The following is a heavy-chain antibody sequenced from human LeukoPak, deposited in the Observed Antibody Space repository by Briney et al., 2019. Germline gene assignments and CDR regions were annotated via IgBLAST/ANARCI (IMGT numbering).Heavy chain of an antibody. D-gene: IGHD3-16*02. V-gene: IGHV3-7*01. CDR3: ARDVGGVIASSHL. CDR2: IKQDGSEK. Sequence: PGGSLRLSCAASGFTFSSYWMSWVRQAPGKGLEWVANIKQDGSEKYYVDSVKGRFTISRDNAKNSLYLQMNSLRAEDTAVYYCARDVGGVIASSHLRGQGTLVTVSS. CDR1: GFTFSSYW. J-gene: IGHJ4*02.